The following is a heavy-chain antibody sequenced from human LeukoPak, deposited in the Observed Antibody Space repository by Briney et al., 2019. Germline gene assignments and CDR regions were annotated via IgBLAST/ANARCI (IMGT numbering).Heavy chain of an antibody. J-gene: IGHJ4*02. V-gene: IGHV3-33*01. D-gene: IGHD6-13*01. CDR1: GFTFSSFG. CDR2: IWYDGSNK. Sequence: PGRSLRLSCAASGFTFSSFGMHWVRQAPGKGLEGVAVIWYDGSNKYYADSVKGRFTISRDNSKNTLFLQMNSLTAEDTAMYYCARQAAAGETFDYWGQGTLVTVSS. CDR3: ARQAAAGETFDY.